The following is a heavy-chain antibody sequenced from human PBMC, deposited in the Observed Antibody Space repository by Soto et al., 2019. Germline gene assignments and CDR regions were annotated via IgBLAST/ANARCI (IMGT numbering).Heavy chain of an antibody. D-gene: IGHD5-12*01. J-gene: IGHJ5*02. Sequence: ASVKVSCKASGGTFSSYAISWVRQAPGQGLEWMGGIIPIFGTANYAQKFQGRVTITADESTSTAYMELSSLRSEDTAVYYCARGGDGYNPYNWLDPWGQGTLVTVSS. CDR1: GGTFSSYA. CDR2: IIPIFGTA. CDR3: ARGGDGYNPYNWLDP. V-gene: IGHV1-69*13.